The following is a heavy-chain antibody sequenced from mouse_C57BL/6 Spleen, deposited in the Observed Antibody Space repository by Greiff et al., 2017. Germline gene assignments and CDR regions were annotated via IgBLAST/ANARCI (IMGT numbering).Heavy chain of an antibody. Sequence: EVQGVESGGGLVKPGGSLKLSCAASGFPFSDSGMHWVRQAPEKGLEWVAYISIGSSTIYYADTVKGRFTISRDNAKNTLFLQMTSLRSEDTAMYYCARPGTTAHFDYWGQGTTLTVSS. J-gene: IGHJ2*01. CDR1: GFPFSDSG. D-gene: IGHD1-2*01. CDR3: ARPGTTAHFDY. CDR2: ISIGSSTI. V-gene: IGHV5-17*01.